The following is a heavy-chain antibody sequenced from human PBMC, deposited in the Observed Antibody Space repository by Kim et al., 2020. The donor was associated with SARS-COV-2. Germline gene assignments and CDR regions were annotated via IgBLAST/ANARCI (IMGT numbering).Heavy chain of an antibody. D-gene: IGHD3-10*01. J-gene: IGHJ4*02. CDR3: ARAPYGSGSYNIHY. Sequence: VDPMKGTFPNARDNAKNSLYLQMNSLRAEDTAVYYCARAPYGSGSYNIHYWGQGTLVTVSS. V-gene: IGHV3-7*04.